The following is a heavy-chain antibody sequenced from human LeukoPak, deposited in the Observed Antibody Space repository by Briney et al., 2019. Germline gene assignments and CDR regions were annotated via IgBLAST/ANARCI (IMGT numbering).Heavy chain of an antibody. CDR2: ISGSGGST. J-gene: IGHJ6*02. CDR1: GFTFSSYA. V-gene: IGHV3-23*01. D-gene: IGHD2-8*01. CDR3: AKIRNLYCTNGVCYNYGMDV. Sequence: GGSLRLSCAVSGFTFSSYAMSWVRQAPGKGLEWVSAISGSGGSTYYADSVKGRFTISRDNSKNTLYLQMNSLRAEDTAVYYCAKIRNLYCTNGVCYNYGMDVWGQGTTVTVSS.